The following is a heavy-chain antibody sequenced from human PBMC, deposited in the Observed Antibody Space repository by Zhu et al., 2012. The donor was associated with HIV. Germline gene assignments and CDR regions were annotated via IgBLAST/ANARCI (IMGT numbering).Heavy chain of an antibody. CDR2: INHSGST. V-gene: IGHV4-34*01. Sequence: QVQLHQWGAGLLKPSETLSLTCAVYGGSFRAYYWSWIRQPPGKGLEWIGEINHSGSTNYNPSLKSRVTTSVDTSKNQFSLKLTSVTAADTAVCYCARGGSCSGGSCYFDYWGQGSLVTVSS. D-gene: IGHD2-15*01. J-gene: IGHJ4*02. CDR3: ARGGSCSGGSCYFDY. CDR1: GGSFRAYY.